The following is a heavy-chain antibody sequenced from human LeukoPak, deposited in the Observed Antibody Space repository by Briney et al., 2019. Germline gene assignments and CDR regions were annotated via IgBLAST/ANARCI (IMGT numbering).Heavy chain of an antibody. V-gene: IGHV4-39*01. J-gene: IGHJ4*02. CDR3: ARLRSALWDY. CDR2: FYYSGST. CDR1: GGSFSSSNYY. Sequence: PSKTLSLTCTVSGGSFSSSNYYWGWIRQPPGKGLEWIGSFYYSGSTYYNPSLKSRVTISGDTSKDQFSLKLRSVTAADTAVYYCARLRSALWDYWGQGTLVTVSS. D-gene: IGHD3-16*01.